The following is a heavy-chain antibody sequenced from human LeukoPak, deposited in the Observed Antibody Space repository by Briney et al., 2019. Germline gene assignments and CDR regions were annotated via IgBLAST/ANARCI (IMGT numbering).Heavy chain of an antibody. Sequence: GRSLRLSCAASGFTFSSYAMHWVRQAPGKGLEWVAVISYDGSNKYYADSVKGRFTTSRDNSKNTLYLQMNSLRAEDTAVYYCARDQGYYDSSGYIDYWGQGTLVTVSS. CDR1: GFTFSSYA. V-gene: IGHV3-30-3*01. J-gene: IGHJ4*02. CDR3: ARDQGYYDSSGYIDY. D-gene: IGHD3-22*01. CDR2: ISYDGSNK.